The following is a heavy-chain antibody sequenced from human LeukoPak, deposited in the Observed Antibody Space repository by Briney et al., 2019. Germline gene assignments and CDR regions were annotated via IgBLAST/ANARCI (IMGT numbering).Heavy chain of an antibody. V-gene: IGHV3-23*01. Sequence: PGGSLRLSCAASGFTFSSYAMSWVRQAPGKGLEWVSAIRGSGGSTYYADSMKGRFTISRDNSKNTLYLQMNSLRAEDTAVYYCAKDNSYSWEWPTANFDDWGQGTLVTVSS. J-gene: IGHJ4*02. D-gene: IGHD3-3*01. CDR1: GFTFSSYA. CDR3: AKDNSYSWEWPTANFDD. CDR2: IRGSGGST.